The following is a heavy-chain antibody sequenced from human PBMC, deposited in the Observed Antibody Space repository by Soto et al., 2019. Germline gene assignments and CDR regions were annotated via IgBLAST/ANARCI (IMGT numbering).Heavy chain of an antibody. D-gene: IGHD6-13*01. V-gene: IGHV3-74*01. CDR3: ARHYDSSSWYFGTYYYYGMDV. Sequence: EGSLRLSYAASGFTFSSYWMHWVRQAPGKGLVWVSRINSDGSSTSYADSVKGRFTISRDNAKNTLYLQMNSLRAEDTAVYYCARHYDSSSWYFGTYYYYGMDVWGQGTTVTVSS. CDR1: GFTFSSYW. J-gene: IGHJ6*02. CDR2: INSDGSST.